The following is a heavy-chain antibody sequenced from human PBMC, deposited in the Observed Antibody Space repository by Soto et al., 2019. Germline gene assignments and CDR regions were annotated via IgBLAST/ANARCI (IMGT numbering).Heavy chain of an antibody. V-gene: IGHV4-39*01. CDR1: GGSITGADYY. Sequence: PSETLSLTCTVSGGSITGADYYWSWIRQPPGKGMEWIGNIHYSGSTYYDSSLKSRVTISVDTSKNQFSLKLSSVTAADTAVYYCASQHYYDSSGYYVVYWGQGTLVTVSS. CDR3: ASQHYYDSSGYYVVY. J-gene: IGHJ4*02. D-gene: IGHD3-22*01. CDR2: IHYSGST.